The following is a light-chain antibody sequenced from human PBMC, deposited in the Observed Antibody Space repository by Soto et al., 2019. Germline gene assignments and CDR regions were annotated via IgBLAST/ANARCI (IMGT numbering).Light chain of an antibody. CDR1: QSISSY. Sequence: DIQMTQSPSSLSASVGDRVTITCRASQSISSYLYWYQQKPGEAPKLLIYAAFSWKSAVPSRFSGSGSGTEVSLTISRVQPEDFAAYYCLQSYSTLLYTFGQGTKLEIK. CDR2: AAF. J-gene: IGKJ2*01. CDR3: LQSYSTLLYT. V-gene: IGKV1-39*01.